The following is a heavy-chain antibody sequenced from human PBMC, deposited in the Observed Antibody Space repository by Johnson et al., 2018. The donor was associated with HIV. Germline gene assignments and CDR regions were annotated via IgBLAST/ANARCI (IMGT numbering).Heavy chain of an antibody. D-gene: IGHD2-8*01. Sequence: VQLVESGGGLVQPGGSLRLSCAASEFTVSANYMSWVRQAPGKGLEWVSVTYSGGTTFYADSVKGRFTISRDNSRNTLYLQMSSLRVEDTAVYYCASVRRGAFDMWGQGTVVNVSS. CDR3: ASVRRGAFDM. CDR2: TYSGGTT. V-gene: IGHV3-66*01. CDR1: EFTVSANY. J-gene: IGHJ3*02.